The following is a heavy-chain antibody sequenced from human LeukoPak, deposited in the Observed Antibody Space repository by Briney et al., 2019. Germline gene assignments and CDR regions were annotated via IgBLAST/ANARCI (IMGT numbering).Heavy chain of an antibody. CDR3: GRDSYMRYGDYQTDWFDP. D-gene: IGHD4-17*01. J-gene: IGHJ5*02. V-gene: IGHV1-3*01. CDR2: INAGNGNT. CDR1: GYTFTSYA. Sequence: VSVKVSCKASGYTFTSYAMHWVRQAPGQRLEWMGWINAGNGNTKYSQKFQGRVTITRDTSASTAYMELSSLRSEDTAVYYCGRDSYMRYGDYQTDWFDPWGQGTLVTVPS.